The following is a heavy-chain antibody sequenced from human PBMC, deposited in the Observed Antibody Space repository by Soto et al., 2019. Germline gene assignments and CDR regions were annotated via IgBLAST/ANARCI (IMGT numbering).Heavy chain of an antibody. D-gene: IGHD6-13*01. V-gene: IGHV3-30*04. CDR1: GFHFSSYA. CDR2: ISYDGSNK. CDR3: AKDFGVKKTRVLHSSSLRYYFDY. J-gene: IGHJ4*02. Sequence: GGSLRLSCAASGFHFSSYAMHWVRPAPGKGLEWVAVISYDGSNKYYADSVKGRFTISRDNSKNTLYLQMNSLRAEDTAVYYCAKDFGVKKTRVLHSSSLRYYFDYWGQGTLVTVSS.